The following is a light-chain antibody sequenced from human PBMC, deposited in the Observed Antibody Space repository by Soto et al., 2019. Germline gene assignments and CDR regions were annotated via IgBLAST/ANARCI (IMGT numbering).Light chain of an antibody. Sequence: VVTQPPSASGTPGQRVTISCSGSSSNIGSNTVNWYQQLPGTAPKLLIYSNNQRPSGVPDRFSGSKSGTSASLAISGLQSEDEADYYCAAWDDSLNGLYVFGTGTKLTVL. CDR3: AAWDDSLNGLYV. CDR2: SNN. CDR1: SSNIGSNT. V-gene: IGLV1-44*01. J-gene: IGLJ1*01.